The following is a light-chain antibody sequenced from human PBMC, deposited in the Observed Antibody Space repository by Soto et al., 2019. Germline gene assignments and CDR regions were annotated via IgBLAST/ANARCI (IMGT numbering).Light chain of an antibody. CDR1: QTVHNN. CDR3: QQYNNGDPWT. V-gene: IGKV3-15*01. CDR2: GAS. J-gene: IGKJ1*01. Sequence: ETVMTQSPATLSVSPGDRGTLSCRASQTVHNNLAWFQQKPGQAPKLLIYGASTRDTGVPARFTGSGSGTEFTLTISSLQYEDFAVYFCQQYNNGDPWT.